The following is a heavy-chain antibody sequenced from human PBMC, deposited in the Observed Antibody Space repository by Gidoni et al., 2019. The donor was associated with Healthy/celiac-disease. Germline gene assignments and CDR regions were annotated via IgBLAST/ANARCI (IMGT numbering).Heavy chain of an antibody. V-gene: IGHV3-23*01. CDR2: ISGSGGST. CDR1: GFIFSSYA. CDR3: AERTDYGDFDC. J-gene: IGHJ4*02. Sequence: EVQLLESGGGLVQPGGSLRLSCAASGFIFSSYAMSGCRPAPGRGLEWVSGISGSGGSTYYADSVKGRFTISRDNSKNTLYLQMNSLRAEDTAVYYCAERTDYGDFDCWGQGTLVTVSS. D-gene: IGHD4-17*01.